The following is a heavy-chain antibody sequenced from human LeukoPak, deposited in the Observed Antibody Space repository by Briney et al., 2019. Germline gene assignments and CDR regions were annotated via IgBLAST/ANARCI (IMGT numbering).Heavy chain of an antibody. J-gene: IGHJ5*02. D-gene: IGHD4-17*01. Sequence: PSETLSLTCTVSGDSISNYYWNWIRQPPGKGLEWIGYIYYSGSTNYNPSLKSRVTISIDTSKNQFSLKLSPVTAADTAVYYCAREGMTTGEFDPWGQGTLVTVSS. CDR3: AREGMTTGEFDP. CDR1: GDSISNYY. V-gene: IGHV4-59*01. CDR2: IYYSGST.